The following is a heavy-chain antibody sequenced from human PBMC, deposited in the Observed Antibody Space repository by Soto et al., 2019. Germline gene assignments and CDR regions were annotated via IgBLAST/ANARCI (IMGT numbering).Heavy chain of an antibody. V-gene: IGHV4-31*03. CDR3: ARRGGSSSVYYYYAMDV. CDR1: SDSMNSGGYY. CDR2: IYPNGDT. D-gene: IGHD6-6*01. Sequence: QVQLQESGPGLVKPSQTLSLTCSVSSDSMNSGGYYWSWIRKHPGKGLEWIGYIYPNGDTYYNPSLKSRVTILLDTSKNQFSLNLTSVTAADTAVYYCARRGGSSSVYYYYAMDVWGQGTTVTVSS. J-gene: IGHJ6*02.